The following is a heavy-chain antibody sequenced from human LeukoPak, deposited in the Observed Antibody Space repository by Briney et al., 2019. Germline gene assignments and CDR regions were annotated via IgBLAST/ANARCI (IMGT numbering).Heavy chain of an antibody. J-gene: IGHJ4*02. CDR2: ISAYNGNT. Sequence: GASVKVSCKASGYTFTSYGISWVRQAPGQGLEWMGWISAYNGNTHYAQKLQGRVTMTTDTSTSTVYMELRSLRSDDTAVYYCARGTDFYASGSYSLDYWGQGTLVTVSS. D-gene: IGHD3-10*01. V-gene: IGHV1-18*01. CDR3: ARGTDFYASGSYSLDY. CDR1: GYTFTSYG.